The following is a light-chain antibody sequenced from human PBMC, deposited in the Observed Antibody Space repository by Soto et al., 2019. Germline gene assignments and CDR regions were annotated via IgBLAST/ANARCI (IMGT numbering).Light chain of an antibody. J-gene: IGLJ1*01. Sequence: QSVLTQPASVSGSPGQSITISCTGTSSDVGAYNYVSWYQHHPGKAPKLMIYEVSNRPSGVSNRFSGSKSGNTASLTISGLQSEDEADYFCSSYTSSSLFFFVFGSGTKVTVL. CDR3: SSYTSSSLFFFV. V-gene: IGLV2-14*01. CDR2: EVS. CDR1: SSDVGAYNY.